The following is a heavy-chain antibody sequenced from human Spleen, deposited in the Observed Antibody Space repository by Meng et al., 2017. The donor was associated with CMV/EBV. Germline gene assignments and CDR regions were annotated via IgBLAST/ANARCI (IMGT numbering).Heavy chain of an antibody. D-gene: IGHD3-22*01. CDR1: GGTFSSYA. CDR2: IIPILGIA. Sequence: SGGTFSSYAIIWVRQVPGQGLEWMGGIIPILGIANYAQKFQGRVTITADKSTSTAYMELSSLRSEDTAVYYCARVEVYYDSSGYGYWGQGTLVTVSS. J-gene: IGHJ4*02. CDR3: ARVEVYYDSSGYGY. V-gene: IGHV1-69*10.